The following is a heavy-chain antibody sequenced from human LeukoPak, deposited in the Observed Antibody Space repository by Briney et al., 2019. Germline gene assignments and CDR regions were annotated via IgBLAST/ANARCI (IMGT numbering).Heavy chain of an antibody. V-gene: IGHV3-48*03. CDR1: GFTFSSYE. CDR3: ARDEGDRAGWDYYYYGMDV. D-gene: IGHD2-21*02. J-gene: IGHJ6*04. CDR2: ISSSGSTI. Sequence: GGSLRLSCAASGFTFSSYEMNWVGQAPGKGLEWVSYISSSGSTIYYADSVKGRFTISRDNAKNSLYLQMNSLRAEDTAVYYCARDEGDRAGWDYYYYGMDVWGKGTTVTVSS.